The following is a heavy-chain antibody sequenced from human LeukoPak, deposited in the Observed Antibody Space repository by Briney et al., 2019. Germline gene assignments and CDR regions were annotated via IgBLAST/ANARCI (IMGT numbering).Heavy chain of an antibody. V-gene: IGHV3-23*01. CDR3: AKDRPNYYDSSGHYYRRNGDY. Sequence: GGSLRLSCAASGFTFSIYAMSWVRQAPGRGLEWVSSITGNGAGTFYTDFVKGRFTISRDNSKNTLFLQMNSLRAEDTAIYYCAKDRPNYYDSSGHYYRRNGDYWGQGTLVTVSS. D-gene: IGHD3-22*01. CDR2: ITGNGAGT. CDR1: GFTFSIYA. J-gene: IGHJ4*02.